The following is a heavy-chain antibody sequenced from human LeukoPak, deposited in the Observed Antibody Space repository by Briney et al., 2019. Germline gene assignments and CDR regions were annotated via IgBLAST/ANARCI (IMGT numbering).Heavy chain of an antibody. Sequence: ASVKVSCKASGYTFTGYYMYWVRQAPGQGLEWMGWINTNTGNPTYAQGFTGRFVFSLDTSVSTAYPQISSLKAEDTAVYYCARARELLWFGELLYVDWFDPWGQGTLVTVSS. CDR3: ARARELLWFGELLYVDWFDP. CDR2: INTNTGNP. V-gene: IGHV7-4-1*02. J-gene: IGHJ5*02. CDR1: GYTFTGYY. D-gene: IGHD3-10*01.